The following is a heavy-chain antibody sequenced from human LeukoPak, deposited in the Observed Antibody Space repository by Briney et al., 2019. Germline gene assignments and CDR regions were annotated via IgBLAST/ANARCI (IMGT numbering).Heavy chain of an antibody. J-gene: IGHJ4*02. CDR1: GFSIGTGYS. Sequence: KPSETLSLTCSVSGFSIGTGYSWGWIRQPPGKGLEWIGTIYHRGNTYYNPSLMSRVTISLDTSKNQFSLRLTSVTAADTAVYYCANHRNPNYFDYWGQGTLVTVSS. CDR2: IYHRGNT. V-gene: IGHV4-38-2*01. CDR3: ANHRNPNYFDY.